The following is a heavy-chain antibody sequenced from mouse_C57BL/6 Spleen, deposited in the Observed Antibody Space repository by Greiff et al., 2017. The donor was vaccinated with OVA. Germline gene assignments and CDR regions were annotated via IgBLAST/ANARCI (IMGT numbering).Heavy chain of an antibody. CDR2: IYPGDGDT. J-gene: IGHJ2*01. Sequence: QVQLQQPGPELVKPGASVKISCKASGYAFSSSWMNWVKQRPGKGLEWIGRIYPGDGDTNYNGKFKGKATLTADKSSSTAYMQLSSLTSEDSAVYCCARLGFDYWGQGTTLTVSS. V-gene: IGHV1-82*01. CDR3: ARLGFDY. CDR1: GYAFSSSW.